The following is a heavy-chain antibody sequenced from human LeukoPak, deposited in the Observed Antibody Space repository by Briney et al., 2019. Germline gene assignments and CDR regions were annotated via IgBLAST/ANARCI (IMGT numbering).Heavy chain of an antibody. J-gene: IGHJ6*02. CDR2: MSSRSGII. CDR3: AREGEYCSGGSCNAYYGMDV. V-gene: IGHV3-11*04. D-gene: IGHD2-15*01. Sequence: PGGSLRLSCVASGFNFGDYYMNWIRQSPGKGLEWISYMSSRSGIIYYADSVKGRFTISRDNAKNSLYLQMNSLRAEDTAVYYCAREGEYCSGGSCNAYYGMDVWGQGTTVTVSS. CDR1: GFNFGDYY.